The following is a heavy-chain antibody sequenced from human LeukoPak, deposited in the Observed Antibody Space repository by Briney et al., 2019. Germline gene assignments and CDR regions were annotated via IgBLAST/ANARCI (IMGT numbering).Heavy chain of an antibody. CDR3: ARGSMHVYHLYTDY. J-gene: IGHJ4*02. CDR2: IKQDGSER. D-gene: IGHD3-16*01. Sequence: QPGGSLRLSCAASGFTYTNYWVSWFRQAPGQGLEWVASIKQDGSERYYVDSVKGRFTISRDNAKNSLFLQPSSLRVEDTAVYYCARGSMHVYHLYTDYWGQGTLVTVSS. V-gene: IGHV3-7*01. CDR1: GFTYTNYW.